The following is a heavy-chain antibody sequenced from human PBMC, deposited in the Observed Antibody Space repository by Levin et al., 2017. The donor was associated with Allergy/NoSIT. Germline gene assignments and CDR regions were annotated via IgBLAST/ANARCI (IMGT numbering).Heavy chain of an antibody. D-gene: IGHD3-10*01. CDR3: ARWTIFMVRGVIGPDYTDY. Sequence: SETLSLTCTVSGGSISSGDYYWSWIRQPPGKGLEWIGYIYYSGSTYYNPSLKSRVTISVDTSKNQFSLKLSSVTAADTAVYYCARWTIFMVRGVIGPDYTDYWGQGTLVTVSS. V-gene: IGHV4-30-4*01. CDR2: IYYSGST. J-gene: IGHJ4*02. CDR1: GGSISSGDYY.